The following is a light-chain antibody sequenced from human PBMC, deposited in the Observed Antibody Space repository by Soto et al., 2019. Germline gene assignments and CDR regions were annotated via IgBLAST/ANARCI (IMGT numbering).Light chain of an antibody. Sequence: DIQMTQSPSSLSASVGDRVTITCRASQSISRYVNWYQQKPGKAPKLLIYAASSLQSGVPSRFSGSGSGTDFTLTISSLQPEDFATYYCQQSYSTPRYTFGQGTKLEIK. CDR1: QSISRY. J-gene: IGKJ2*01. V-gene: IGKV1-39*01. CDR2: AAS. CDR3: QQSYSTPRYT.